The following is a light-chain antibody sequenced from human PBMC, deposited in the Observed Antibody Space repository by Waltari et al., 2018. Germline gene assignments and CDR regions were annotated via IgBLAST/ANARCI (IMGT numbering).Light chain of an antibody. CDR2: DVI. CDR1: SSDIGGYNY. J-gene: IGLJ2*01. Sequence: QSALTQPRSVSGSPGQSVTISCTGTSSDIGGYNYVSWYQQRPGKAPQLMIYDVIVPPLGVPCRFSGSQAGNTASLTIFGLQAEDGAHYHCWPYSGRYTFIFGGGTKLTVL. V-gene: IGLV2-11*01. CDR3: WPYSGRYTFI.